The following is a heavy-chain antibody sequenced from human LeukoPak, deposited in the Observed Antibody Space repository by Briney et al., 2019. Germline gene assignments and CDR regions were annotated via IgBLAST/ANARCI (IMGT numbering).Heavy chain of an antibody. D-gene: IGHD5-18*01. CDR1: GFTFSSYS. CDR2: ISSSNGTI. Sequence: GGSLRLSCAASGFTFSSYSMNWVRQAPGKGLEWVSYISSSNGTINYADSVKGRFTISGDNARNSLYLQMNSLRGEDTAVYYCARDHNYAFDYWGQGTLVTVSS. CDR3: ARDHNYAFDY. V-gene: IGHV3-48*01. J-gene: IGHJ4*02.